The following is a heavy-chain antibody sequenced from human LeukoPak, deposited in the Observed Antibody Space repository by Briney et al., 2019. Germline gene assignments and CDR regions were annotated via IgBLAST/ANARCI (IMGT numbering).Heavy chain of an antibody. D-gene: IGHD1-26*01. V-gene: IGHV4-34*01. CDR1: GGSFSGHY. CDR2: INQSGST. CDR3: ARLGGGGSYSPLDY. Sequence: SETLSLTCAVYGGSFSGHYWSWIRQPPGKGLEWIGEINQSGSTNYNPSLKSRVTISVDTSKNQFSLKLSSVTAADTAVYYCARLGGGGSYSPLDYWGQGTLVTVSS. J-gene: IGHJ4*02.